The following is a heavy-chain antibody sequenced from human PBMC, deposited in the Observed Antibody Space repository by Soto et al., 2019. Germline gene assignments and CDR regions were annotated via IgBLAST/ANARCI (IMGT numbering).Heavy chain of an antibody. J-gene: IGHJ6*02. Sequence: QVQLVESGGGVVQPGRSLRLSCAASGFTFSSYAMHWVRQAPGKGLEWVAVISYDGSNKHYADSVKGRFTISRDNSKNTLYLQMNSLRAEDTAVYYCARGGVGAEYYYYGMDVWGQGTTVTVSS. D-gene: IGHD1-26*01. CDR3: ARGGVGAEYYYYGMDV. V-gene: IGHV3-30-3*01. CDR2: ISYDGSNK. CDR1: GFTFSSYA.